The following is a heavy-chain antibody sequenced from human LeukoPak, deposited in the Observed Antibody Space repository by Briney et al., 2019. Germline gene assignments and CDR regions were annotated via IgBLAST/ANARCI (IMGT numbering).Heavy chain of an antibody. CDR3: ARASYHYDSSDSKGAFDI. V-gene: IGHV3-30*03. CDR2: ISYDGSNK. J-gene: IGHJ3*02. CDR1: GFTFSSYG. D-gene: IGHD3-22*01. Sequence: GGSLRLSCAASGFTFSSYGMHWVRQAPGKGLEWVAVISYDGSNKYYADSVKGRFTISRDNSKNTLYLQMNSLRAEDTAVYYCARASYHYDSSDSKGAFDIWGQGTMVTVSS.